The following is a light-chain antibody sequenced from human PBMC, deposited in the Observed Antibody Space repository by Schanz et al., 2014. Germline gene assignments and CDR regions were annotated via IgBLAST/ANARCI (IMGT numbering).Light chain of an antibody. CDR1: QDISNY. Sequence: DLQMTQSPSSLSASVGDRVTITCQARQDISNYLNWYQQKPGKAPKLLIYDASNLETGVPSRFSGSGSGTDFTFTISSLQPEDIATYYCQQYDNLPLTFGPGTKVDIK. J-gene: IGKJ3*01. CDR3: QQYDNLPLT. V-gene: IGKV1-33*01. CDR2: DAS.